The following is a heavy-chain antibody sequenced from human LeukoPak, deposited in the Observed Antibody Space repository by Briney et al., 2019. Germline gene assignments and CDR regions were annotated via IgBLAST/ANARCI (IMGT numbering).Heavy chain of an antibody. CDR2: IYYSGST. D-gene: IGHD6-13*01. Sequence: PSETLSLTCTVSGGSISSSSYYWGWIRQPPGKGLEWIGSIYYSGSTYYNPSLKSRVTISVDTSKNQFSLKLSSVTAADTAVYYCARSGGSWPYGMDVWGQGTTVTVSS. CDR1: GGSISSSSYY. J-gene: IGHJ6*02. V-gene: IGHV4-39*07. CDR3: ARSGGSWPYGMDV.